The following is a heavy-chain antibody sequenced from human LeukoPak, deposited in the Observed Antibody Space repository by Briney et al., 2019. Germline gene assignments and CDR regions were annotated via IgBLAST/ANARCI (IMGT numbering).Heavy chain of an antibody. CDR1: GGSISSSSYY. Sequence: SETLSLTCTVSGGSISSSSYYWGWIRQPPGKGLEWIGSIYYSGSTNYNPSLKSRVTISVDTSKNQFSLKLSSVTAADTAVYYCARVITLGAFDIWGQGTMVTVSS. V-gene: IGHV4-39*07. CDR2: IYYSGST. J-gene: IGHJ3*02. D-gene: IGHD3-22*01. CDR3: ARVITLGAFDI.